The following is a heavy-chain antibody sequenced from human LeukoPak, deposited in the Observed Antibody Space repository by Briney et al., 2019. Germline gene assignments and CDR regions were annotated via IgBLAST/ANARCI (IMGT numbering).Heavy chain of an antibody. Sequence: SETLSLTCAVSGGSFTGYYWSWIRQSPGKGLEWIGEISHAGSTTYNPSLKSRVIISLDTFKNHFSLSLTSLTAADTAVYYCARDMTTTPGAYDYWGRGALVAVSS. V-gene: IGHV4-34*01. CDR1: GGSFTGYY. CDR2: ISHAGST. CDR3: ARDMTTTPGAYDY. D-gene: IGHD4-11*01. J-gene: IGHJ4*02.